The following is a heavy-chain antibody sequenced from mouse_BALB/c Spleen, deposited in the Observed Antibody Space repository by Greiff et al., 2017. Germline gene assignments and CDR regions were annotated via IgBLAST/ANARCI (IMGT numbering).Heavy chain of an antibody. D-gene: IGHD1-1*01. Sequence: EVQVVESGGDLVKPGGSLKLSCAASGFTFSSYGMSWVRQTPDKRLEWVATISSGGSYTYYPDSVKGRFTISRDNAKNTLYLQMSSLKSEDTAMYYCARRIFITTVVADYAMDYWGQGTSVTVSS. V-gene: IGHV5-6*01. J-gene: IGHJ4*01. CDR1: GFTFSSYG. CDR2: ISSGGSYT. CDR3: ARRIFITTVVADYAMDY.